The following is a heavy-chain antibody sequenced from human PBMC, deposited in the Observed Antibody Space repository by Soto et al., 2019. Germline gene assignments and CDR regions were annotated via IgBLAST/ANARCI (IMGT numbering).Heavy chain of an antibody. Sequence: EVQLVESGGGLVQPGRSLRLSCAASGFTFDDYAMHWVRQAPGKGLEWVSGISWNSGSIGYADSVKGRFTISRDNAKNSLYLQMNSLRAEDTALYYCAKEGCSSTSWSRLPGDNWFDPWGQGTLVTVSS. V-gene: IGHV3-9*01. CDR2: ISWNSGSI. CDR3: AKEGCSSTSWSRLPGDNWFDP. CDR1: GFTFDDYA. J-gene: IGHJ5*02. D-gene: IGHD2-2*01.